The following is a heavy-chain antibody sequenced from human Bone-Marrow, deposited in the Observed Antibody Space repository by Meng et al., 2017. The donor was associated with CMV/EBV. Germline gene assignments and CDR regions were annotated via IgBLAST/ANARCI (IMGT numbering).Heavy chain of an antibody. Sequence: SETLSLTCAVSGGSVSSGSYYWSWIRQPPGKGLEWIGYIYYSGSTNYNPSLKSRVTISVDTSKNQFSLKLSSVTAADTAVYYCARGGLRRWLQHNWFDPWGQGTLVTVSS. J-gene: IGHJ5*02. V-gene: IGHV4-61*01. CDR3: ARGGLRRWLQHNWFDP. D-gene: IGHD5-24*01. CDR2: IYYSGST. CDR1: GGSVSSGSYY.